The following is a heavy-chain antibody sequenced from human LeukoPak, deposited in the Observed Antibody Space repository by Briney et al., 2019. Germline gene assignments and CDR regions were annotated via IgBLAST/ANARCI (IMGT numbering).Heavy chain of an antibody. J-gene: IGHJ4*02. CDR1: GFTFSSYS. V-gene: IGHV3-21*01. CDR2: ISSSSSYI. D-gene: IGHD6-13*01. Sequence: PGGSLRLSCAASGFTFSSYSMNWVRQAPGKGLEWVSSISSSSSYIYYADSVEGRFTISRDNAKNSLYLQMNSLRAEDTAVYYCARDGEAAGPDYWGQGTLVTVSS. CDR3: ARDGEAAGPDY.